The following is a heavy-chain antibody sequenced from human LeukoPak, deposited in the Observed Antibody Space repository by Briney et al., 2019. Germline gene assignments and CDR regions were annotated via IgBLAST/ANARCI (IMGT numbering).Heavy chain of an antibody. CDR1: GYTFTIYD. CDR3: ARDSDPFQYCGGDCYSHFDY. D-gene: IGHD2-21*02. Sequence: GASVKVSYKASGYTFTIYDINWVRQATGQGVEWMGWMNPNSGNTGYTQKFQGRVTITRNTSISTAYMELSSLRSEDTAVYYCARDSDPFQYCGGDCYSHFDYWGQGTLVTVSS. V-gene: IGHV1-8*01. CDR2: MNPNSGNT. J-gene: IGHJ4*02.